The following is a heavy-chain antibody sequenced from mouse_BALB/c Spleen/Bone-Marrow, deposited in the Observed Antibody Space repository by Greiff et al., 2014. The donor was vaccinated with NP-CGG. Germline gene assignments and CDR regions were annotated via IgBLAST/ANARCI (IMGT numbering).Heavy chain of an antibody. D-gene: IGHD2-1*01. V-gene: IGHV14-3*02. CDR3: ARYGNGLMDY. Sequence: VQLQQSGAELVKPGASVKLSCAASGFNIKDTYMHWVKQRPEQGLEWIGRIDTANGNTKYDPKFQGKATITADTSSNTAYLQLSSLTSEDTAVYYCARYGNGLMDYWGQGTSVTVSS. CDR2: IDTANGNT. CDR1: GFNIKDTY. J-gene: IGHJ4*01.